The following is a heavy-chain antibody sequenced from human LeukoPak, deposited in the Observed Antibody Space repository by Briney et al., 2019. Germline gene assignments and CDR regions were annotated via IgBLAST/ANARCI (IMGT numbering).Heavy chain of an antibody. J-gene: IGHJ5*02. Sequence: PGGSLRRSCAASGFTFSSYSMTWVRQAPGKGLEWVSSISSSSSYIYYADSVKGRFTISRDNAKNSLYLQMNSLRAEDTAVYYCARDSLGGSYKACWFDPWGQGTLVTVSS. D-gene: IGHD1-26*01. CDR2: ISSSSSYI. V-gene: IGHV3-21*01. CDR3: ARDSLGGSYKACWFDP. CDR1: GFTFSSYS.